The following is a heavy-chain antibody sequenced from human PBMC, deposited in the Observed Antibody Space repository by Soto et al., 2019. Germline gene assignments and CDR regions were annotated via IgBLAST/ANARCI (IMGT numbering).Heavy chain of an antibody. Sequence: PSETLSLTCDVSGDTISTGGYTWAWIRQPPGKALEWIGHTYLSGNPYYNPSLMSRVIISMDTSKNQFSLKVRSVTAADTAFYYCARGRDLYKTGNCWGQGTQVTVSS. CDR2: TYLSGNP. D-gene: IGHD1-1*01. J-gene: IGHJ4*02. CDR3: ARGRDLYKTGNC. V-gene: IGHV4-30-2*01. CDR1: GDTISTGGYT.